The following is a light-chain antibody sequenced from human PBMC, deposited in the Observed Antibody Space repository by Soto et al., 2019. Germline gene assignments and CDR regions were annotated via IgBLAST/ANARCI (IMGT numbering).Light chain of an antibody. V-gene: IGLV1-47*01. Sequence: QSVLTQPPSASGTPGQRVTISCSGSSSNIGNNHVYWYQQLAGTAPKLLMSETNQRPSGVPNRFTASKYGSSASLAISGLRSEDEAAYCCAAWDGGLSRPLFGGGTKLTVL. J-gene: IGLJ3*02. CDR3: AAWDGGLSRPL. CDR2: ETN. CDR1: SSNIGNNH.